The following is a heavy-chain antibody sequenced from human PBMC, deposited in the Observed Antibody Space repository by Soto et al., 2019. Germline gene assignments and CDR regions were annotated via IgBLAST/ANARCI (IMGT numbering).Heavy chain of an antibody. CDR2: IIPIFGAP. J-gene: IGHJ3*01. CDR1: GGSFSTYV. D-gene: IGHD6-13*01. CDR3: VREMSSSWYAAFDL. Sequence: QVQLMQSGAEVKKPGSSVRVSCKASGGSFSTYVITWVRQAPGQGLEWMGGIIPIFGAPNYAQKFQGRVTITADKSTDTAYMDLISLRSEDTAVYYCVREMSSSWYAAFDLWGPGTMVTVSS. V-gene: IGHV1-69*06.